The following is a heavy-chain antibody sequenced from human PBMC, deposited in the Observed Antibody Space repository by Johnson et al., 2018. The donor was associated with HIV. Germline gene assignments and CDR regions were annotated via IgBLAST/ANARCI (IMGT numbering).Heavy chain of an antibody. J-gene: IGHJ3*02. CDR3: ARGGLGDYVVAFDI. V-gene: IGHV3-30-3*01. D-gene: IGHD4-17*01. Sequence: VLLVASGGGVVQPGRSLRLSCAASGFTFSSYAMHWVRQAPGKGLEWVAVISYDGSNTYYADSVKGRFTISRDNSKNTLYLQMNSLRAEDTAVYYCARGGLGDYVVAFDIWGQGTMVTVSS. CDR1: GFTFSSYA. CDR2: ISYDGSNT.